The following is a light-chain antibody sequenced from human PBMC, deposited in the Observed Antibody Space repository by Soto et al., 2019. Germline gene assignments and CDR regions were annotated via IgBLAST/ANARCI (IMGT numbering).Light chain of an antibody. CDR3: QQSDSFFLT. CDR1: QSISSY. J-gene: IGKJ4*01. V-gene: IGKV1-39*01. Sequence: DIQMTQSPSSLSASVGDRITITCRASQSISSYLNWYQQKPGKAPKLLIYTTSNLQSWVPSRFSGSGSGTEFTLTISNLQPEDFATYYCQQSDSFFLTFGGGTKVDTK. CDR2: TTS.